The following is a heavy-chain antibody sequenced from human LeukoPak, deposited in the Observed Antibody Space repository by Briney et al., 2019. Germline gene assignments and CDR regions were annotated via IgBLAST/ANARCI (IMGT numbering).Heavy chain of an antibody. J-gene: IGHJ4*02. CDR2: IKQDGSEK. D-gene: IGHD3-10*01. Sequence: GGSLRLSFAASGFTFDDYAMHWVRQAPGKGLEWVANIKQDGSEKYYVDSVKGRFTISRDNAKNSLYLQMNSLRAEDTAVYYCARDLVVRGPTFDYWGQGTLVTVSS. V-gene: IGHV3-7*01. CDR1: GFTFDDYA. CDR3: ARDLVVRGPTFDY.